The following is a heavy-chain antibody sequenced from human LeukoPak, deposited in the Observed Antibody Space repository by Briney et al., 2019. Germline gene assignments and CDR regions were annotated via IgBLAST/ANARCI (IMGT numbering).Heavy chain of an antibody. D-gene: IGHD6-6*01. J-gene: IGHJ4*02. V-gene: IGHV3-33*01. CDR3: ARDDSSSGGSDY. CDR1: GFTFSSYG. CDR2: IWYDGSNK. Sequence: GGSLRLSCAASGFTFSSYGMHWVRQAPGEGLEWVAVIWYDGSNKYYADSVKGRFTISRDNSKNTLYLQMNSLRAEDTAVYYCARDDSSSGGSDYWGQGTLVTVSS.